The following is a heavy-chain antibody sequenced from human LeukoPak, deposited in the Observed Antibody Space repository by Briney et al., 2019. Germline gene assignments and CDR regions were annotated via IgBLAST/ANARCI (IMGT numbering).Heavy chain of an antibody. CDR2: INTGSDSI. V-gene: IGHV3-48*04. D-gene: IGHD2-21*02. CDR3: ARDLYEVTEPLVDY. CDR1: GFTFSSYG. Sequence: GGSLRLSCAASGFTFSSYGMNWVRQAPGKGLEWVSYINTGSDSISYADSVKGRFTISRDNAKNSLFLQMNSLRVEDTAVYYCARDLYEVTEPLVDYWGQGTLVTVSS. J-gene: IGHJ4*02.